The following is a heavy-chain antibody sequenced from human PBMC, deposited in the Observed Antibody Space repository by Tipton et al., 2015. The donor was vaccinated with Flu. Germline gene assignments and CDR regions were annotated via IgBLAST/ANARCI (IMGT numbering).Heavy chain of an antibody. CDR2: ISGSGAYT. J-gene: IGHJ3*01. D-gene: IGHD6-13*01. Sequence: SLRLSCAASGFTLSNYAMSWVRQAPGKGLEWVSSISGSGAYTYYADSVKGRFTISRDNSKNTLYLQMNSLRAEDTAVYYCGRALGGAAALWGQGTMVTVSS. CDR3: GRALGGAAAL. CDR1: GFTLSNYA. V-gene: IGHV3-23*01.